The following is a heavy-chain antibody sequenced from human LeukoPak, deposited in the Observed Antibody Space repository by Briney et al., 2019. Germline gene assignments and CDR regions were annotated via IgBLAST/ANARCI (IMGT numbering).Heavy chain of an antibody. CDR2: IRYDGSNK. CDR1: GFTFSSYG. CDR3: AKAATYYDILTGYYYFDY. Sequence: GGSLRLPCAASGFTFSSYGVHWVRQAPGKGLEWVAFIRYDGSNKYYADSVKGRFTISRDNSKNTLYLQMNSLRAEDTAVYYCAKAATYYDILTGYYYFDYWGQGTLVTVSS. V-gene: IGHV3-30*02. J-gene: IGHJ4*02. D-gene: IGHD3-9*01.